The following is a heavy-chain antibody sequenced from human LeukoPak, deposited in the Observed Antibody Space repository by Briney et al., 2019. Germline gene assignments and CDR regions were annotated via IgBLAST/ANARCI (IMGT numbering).Heavy chain of an antibody. CDR2: IKSKNDGETT. V-gene: IGHV3-15*01. Sequence: GSLRLSCAASGFIFNKAWMNWVRQAPGKGPEWVGRIKSKNDGETTDYGAPVKGRFTISRDDSKNTLYLQMNSLKTDDTAIYYCTPVMVEDRGFWGQGTLVTVSS. J-gene: IGHJ4*02. CDR3: TPVMVEDRGF. CDR1: GFIFNKAW. D-gene: IGHD2-15*01.